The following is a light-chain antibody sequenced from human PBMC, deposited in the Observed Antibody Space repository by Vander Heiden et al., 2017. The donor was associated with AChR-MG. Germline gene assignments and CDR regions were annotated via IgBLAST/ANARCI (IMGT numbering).Light chain of an antibody. CDR3: QSYDSSRSGYWV. CDR1: SSNIGAGSA. Sequence: QSVLTQPPSVSGAPGPRVTISCTGSSSNIGAGSALPWYQHLPGTAPNLLIYGNSNRHSGVPDRFSGSKSGTSASMAITGLQAEDEADDYCQSYDSSRSGYWVFGGGTKLTVL. CDR2: GNS. J-gene: IGLJ3*02. V-gene: IGLV1-40*01.